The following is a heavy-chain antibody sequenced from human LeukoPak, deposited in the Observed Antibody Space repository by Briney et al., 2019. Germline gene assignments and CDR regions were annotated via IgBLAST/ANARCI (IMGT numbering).Heavy chain of an antibody. V-gene: IGHV3-23*01. J-gene: IGHJ4*02. Sequence: GGSLRLSCAASGFTFSSYAMSWVRQAPGKGLEWVSAISGSGGSTYYADSVKGRFTISRDNSKNTLYLRMNSLRAEDTAVYYCAKEKYCSSTSCYISPLDYWGQGTLVTVSS. D-gene: IGHD2-2*02. CDR2: ISGSGGST. CDR3: AKEKYCSSTSCYISPLDY. CDR1: GFTFSSYA.